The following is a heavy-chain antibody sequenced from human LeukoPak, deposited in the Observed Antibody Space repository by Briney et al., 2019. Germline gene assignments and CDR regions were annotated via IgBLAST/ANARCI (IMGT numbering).Heavy chain of an antibody. Sequence: SETPSLTCTVSGASISSTGYYWGWIRQSPGKRLEWIGSLFNSRVTYSSPSLKSRVSTSVDTSNNHFSLRLTSLTAADTAIYYCARHRVASAYSSFDYWGQGTLVTVSS. CDR2: LFNSRVT. J-gene: IGHJ4*02. V-gene: IGHV4-39*01. D-gene: IGHD2-15*01. CDR3: ARHRVASAYSSFDY. CDR1: GASISSTGYY.